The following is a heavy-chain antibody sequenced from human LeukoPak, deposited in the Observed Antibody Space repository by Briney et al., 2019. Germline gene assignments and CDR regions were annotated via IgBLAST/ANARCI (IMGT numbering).Heavy chain of an antibody. V-gene: IGHV3-30*02. D-gene: IGHD3-22*01. J-gene: IGHJ5*02. CDR3: TRVDDSLAASFDP. Sequence: GGSLRLSCAASGFIFSSYGMHWVRQAPGKGLEWVTFIRFDGSNTYYSDSVKGRFTISRDNSKNTLYLQMNSLKTEDTAVYYCTRVDDSLAASFDPWGQGTLVTVSS. CDR2: IRFDGSNT. CDR1: GFIFSSYG.